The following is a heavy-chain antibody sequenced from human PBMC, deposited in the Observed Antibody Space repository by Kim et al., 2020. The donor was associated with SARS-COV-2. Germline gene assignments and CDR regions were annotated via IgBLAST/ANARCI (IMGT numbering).Heavy chain of an antibody. J-gene: IGHJ5*02. V-gene: IGHV4-34*10. CDR3: ARFTMTVLFGRFDP. D-gene: IGHD3-22*01. Sequence: YSPSLKSRITISVDTSQNQFSLRLNSVTAADTAVYNCARFTMTVLFGRFDPWGQGALVTVSS.